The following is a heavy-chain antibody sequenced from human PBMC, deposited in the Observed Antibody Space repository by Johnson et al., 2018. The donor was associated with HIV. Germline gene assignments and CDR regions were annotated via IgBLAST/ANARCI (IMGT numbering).Heavy chain of an antibody. Sequence: QEKLVESGGGVVQPGRSLRLSCAASGFTFSSYAMHWVRQAPGKGLEWVAVISYDGSNKYYADSVKGRFTISRDNSKNTLYLQMNSLRAEDTAVYYCARDQYYYDSRGVGAFDIWGQGTRVTVSS. CDR1: GFTFSSYA. D-gene: IGHD3-22*01. CDR2: ISYDGSNK. J-gene: IGHJ3*02. V-gene: IGHV3-30*14. CDR3: ARDQYYYDSRGVGAFDI.